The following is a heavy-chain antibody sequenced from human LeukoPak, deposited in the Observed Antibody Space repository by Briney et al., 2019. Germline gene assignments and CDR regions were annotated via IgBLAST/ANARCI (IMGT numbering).Heavy chain of an antibody. CDR2: IRQDADRK. D-gene: IGHD1-1*01. CDR1: GFTISDYW. V-gene: IGHV3-7*03. CDR3: AKVRISTGNFDY. Sequence: GGSLRLSCAASGFTISDYWMAWVRQAPGKGLEWVANIRQDADRKYYVDSVKGRFTISRDNSKNTLYLQMNSLRAEDTAVYYCAKVRISTGNFDYWGQGTLVTVSS. J-gene: IGHJ4*02.